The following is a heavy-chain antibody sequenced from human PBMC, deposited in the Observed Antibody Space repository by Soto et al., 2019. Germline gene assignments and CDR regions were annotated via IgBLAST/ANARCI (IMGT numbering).Heavy chain of an antibody. CDR3: ARDAVAGSWFFDF. CDR1: GVTLRNYA. V-gene: IGHV1-69*01. Sequence: QVQLVQSGAEVKKPGSSVKVSCRASGVTLRNYAISWVRQAPGLGLEWMGGTIPSFGTAVYAQKFQGRVTITADESTSTSYMELSSLRSEDTAVYYCARDAVAGSWFFDFWGQGTQVSVSS. CDR2: TIPSFGTA. J-gene: IGHJ4*02. D-gene: IGHD6-19*01.